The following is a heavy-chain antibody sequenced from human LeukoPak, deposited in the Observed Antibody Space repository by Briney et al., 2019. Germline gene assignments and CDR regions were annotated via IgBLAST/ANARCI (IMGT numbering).Heavy chain of an antibody. V-gene: IGHV4-59*01. Sequence: PSETLSLTCTVSGASFSSYYWSWIRQPPGKGLEWIGYIYYSGSTKYNPSLKSRVTISVHTSKNQFSLKLSSVTAADTAVYYCARHLSVTPYFDDWGQGSLVTVSS. J-gene: IGHJ4*02. CDR1: GASFSSYY. CDR2: IYYSGST. D-gene: IGHD4-17*01. CDR3: ARHLSVTPYFDD.